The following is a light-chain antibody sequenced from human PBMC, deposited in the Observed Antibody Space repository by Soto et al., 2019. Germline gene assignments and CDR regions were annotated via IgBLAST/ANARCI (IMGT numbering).Light chain of an antibody. J-gene: IGLJ3*02. V-gene: IGLV1-40*01. CDR1: NSNIGADYA. Sequence: QSVLTQPPSVSGAPGQRVTISCTGSNSNIGADYAVHWYQHLPGTAPKLLLTGDTSRPSGVPDRFSGSKSGNTASLTISGLQAEDEADYYCCSYAGSYTFWVFGGGTKLTVL. CDR2: GDT. CDR3: CSYAGSYTFWV.